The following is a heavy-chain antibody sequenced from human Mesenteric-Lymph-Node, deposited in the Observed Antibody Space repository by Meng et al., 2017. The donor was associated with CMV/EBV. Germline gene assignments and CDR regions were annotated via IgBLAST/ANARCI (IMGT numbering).Heavy chain of an antibody. J-gene: IGHJ4*02. V-gene: IGHV3-30*02. CDR2: IRFDGGIK. D-gene: IGHD2-15*01. Sequence: GESLKISCAAPESTFRNFGMHWIRQAPGRGLEWVAFIRFDGGIKYYADSVKGRFTISRDNSQNTLYLQMNSLGAEDTAVYYCARGGCSGGYCSNDYWGQGTLVTVSS. CDR3: ARGGCSGGYCSNDY. CDR1: ESTFRNFG.